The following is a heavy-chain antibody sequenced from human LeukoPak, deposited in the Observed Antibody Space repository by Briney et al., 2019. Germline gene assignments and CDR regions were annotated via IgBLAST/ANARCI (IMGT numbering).Heavy chain of an antibody. CDR2: LSGSGGDT. D-gene: IGHD2-2*01. Sequence: GGSLRLSCVASGFTFSRNAMSWVRQAPGKGLEWVSSLSGSGGDTYYADSVKGRFTISRDNSKNTAYLQMNSLKAEDTAVYYCAKDPYGTRYFDYWGQGTLVTVSS. CDR3: AKDPYGTRYFDY. CDR1: GFTFSRNA. J-gene: IGHJ4*02. V-gene: IGHV3-23*01.